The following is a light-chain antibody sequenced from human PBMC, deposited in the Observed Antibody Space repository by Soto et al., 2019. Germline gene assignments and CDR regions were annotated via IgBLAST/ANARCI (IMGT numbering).Light chain of an antibody. Sequence: DIQITQSPSTLSASVGDRVTITCPASQSGSSWLAWFQQKPGKAPKLLIYKASNLQSGVSSRFSGGGSGTEFTLTISSLQPDDFATYYCQQYKTYWTFGPGTKVDIK. J-gene: IGKJ1*01. CDR1: QSGSSW. CDR3: QQYKTYWT. V-gene: IGKV1-5*03. CDR2: KAS.